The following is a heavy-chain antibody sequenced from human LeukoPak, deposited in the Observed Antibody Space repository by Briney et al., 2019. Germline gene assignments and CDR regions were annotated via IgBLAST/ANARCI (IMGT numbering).Heavy chain of an antibody. CDR1: GYTFTGYY. J-gene: IGHJ6*03. D-gene: IGHD2/OR15-2a*01. CDR2: INPNSGGT. CDR3: ARGQLVSAHMDV. Sequence: ASVKVSCKASGYTFTGYYMHWVRQAPGQGLEWMGWINPNSGGTNYAQKSQGRVTMTRNTSISTAYMELNSLRSEDTAVYYCARGQLVSAHMDVWGKGTTVSISS. V-gene: IGHV1-2*02.